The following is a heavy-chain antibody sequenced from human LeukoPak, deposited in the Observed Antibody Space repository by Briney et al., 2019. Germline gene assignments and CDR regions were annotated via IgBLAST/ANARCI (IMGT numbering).Heavy chain of an antibody. Sequence: PGGSLRLSCAASGFTFSSYAMSWVRQAQGKGLELDSGISGSGGSTYYADSVKGRFTISRDNSKNTLYLQMNSLRAEDTAVYYCAKGGGLVDGSRYYFDYWGQGTLVTVSS. V-gene: IGHV3-23*01. CDR2: ISGSGGST. CDR3: AKGGGLVDGSRYYFDY. J-gene: IGHJ4*02. D-gene: IGHD2-15*01. CDR1: GFTFSSYA.